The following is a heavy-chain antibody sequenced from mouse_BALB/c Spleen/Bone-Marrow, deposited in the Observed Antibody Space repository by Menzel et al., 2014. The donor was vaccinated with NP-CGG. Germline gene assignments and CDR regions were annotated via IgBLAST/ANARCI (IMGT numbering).Heavy chain of an antibody. CDR1: GYSFXSYW. D-gene: IGHD1-1*01. V-gene: IGHV1-5*01. Sequence: EVQLQESGTVLARPGASVKMSCKASGYSFXSYWMHWVKQRPGQGLEWIGAIYPGNSDTSYNQKFRGKAKLTAVTSASTAYMELSSLTNEDSAVYYCTKEWYYGFDYWGQGTTLTVSS. CDR3: TKEWYYGFDY. J-gene: IGHJ2*01. CDR2: IYPGNSDT.